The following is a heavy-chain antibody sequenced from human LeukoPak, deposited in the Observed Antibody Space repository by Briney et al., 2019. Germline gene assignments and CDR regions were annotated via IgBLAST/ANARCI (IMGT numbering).Heavy chain of an antibody. D-gene: IGHD6-13*01. J-gene: IGHJ2*01. CDR3: ARVSSSWYQDWCFDL. V-gene: IGHV4-4*07. CDR2: IDTSGNT. CDR1: GGSISSYY. Sequence: SETLSLTCTVSGGSISSYYWSWIRQPAGKGLEWIGRIDTSGNTNYKPSLKSRVTMSVDTSKKQFSLKLSSVTAADTAVYYCARVSSSWYQDWCFDLWGRGTLVTVSS.